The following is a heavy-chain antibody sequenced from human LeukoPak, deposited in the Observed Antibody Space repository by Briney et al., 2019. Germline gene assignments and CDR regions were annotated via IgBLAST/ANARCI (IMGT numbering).Heavy chain of an antibody. CDR3: ARVNLYDYVWGSYRSDY. V-gene: IGHV4-38-2*01. Sequence: PGGSLRLSCAASGITLSSYWMSWVRQAPGKGLEWIGSIYHRSTYYNPSLKSRVTISVDTSKNQFSLKLSSVTAADTAVYYCARVNLYDYVWGSYRSDYWGQGTLVTVSS. D-gene: IGHD3-16*02. CDR1: GITLSSYW. CDR2: IYHRST. J-gene: IGHJ4*02.